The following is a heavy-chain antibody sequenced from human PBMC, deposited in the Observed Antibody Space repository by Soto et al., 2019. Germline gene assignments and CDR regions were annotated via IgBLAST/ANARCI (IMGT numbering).Heavy chain of an antibody. CDR3: ARGEGYCSGGTCFRCFDP. Sequence: QVQLVQSGAEVKRPGASVKVSCKASGYTFTKYAIHWVRQAPGQRLEWMGWINAGNGNTKYSQKFQGSVTFTRDTSAITADMELSALRSVDTAVYYCARGEGYCSGGTCFRCFDPWGQGSLVTVSS. CDR1: GYTFTKYA. J-gene: IGHJ5*02. CDR2: INAGNGNT. D-gene: IGHD2-15*01. V-gene: IGHV1-3*01.